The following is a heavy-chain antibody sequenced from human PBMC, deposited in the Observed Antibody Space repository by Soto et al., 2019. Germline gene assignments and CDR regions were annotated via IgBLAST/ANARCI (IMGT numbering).Heavy chain of an antibody. J-gene: IGHJ4*02. D-gene: IGHD1-26*01. CDR3: TTGWEPDDY. CDR2: IKSKPDGGAT. CDR1: GFTFSNAW. V-gene: IGHV3-15*01. Sequence: EVQMVESGGGLVKPGESLRVSCAASGFTFSNAWMNWVRQAPGKGLEWVGRIKSKPDGGATDYAAPVKGRFTISRDDSKNTLYLQMNSLKTEDTAVYYCTTGWEPDDYWGQGTLVTVSS.